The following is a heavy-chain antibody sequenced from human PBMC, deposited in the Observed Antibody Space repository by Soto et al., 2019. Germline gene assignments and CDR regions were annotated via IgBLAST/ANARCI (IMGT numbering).Heavy chain of an antibody. Sequence: LGESLKISCNGSGYSFTSYWIGWVRQMPGKGLEWMGIIYPGDSDTRYSPSFQGQVTISADKSISTAYLQWSSLKASDTAMYYCAKDLLDIVATIETYYYYYMDVWGKGTTVTVSS. D-gene: IGHD5-12*01. CDR2: IYPGDSDT. CDR3: AKDLLDIVATIETYYYYYMDV. J-gene: IGHJ6*03. CDR1: GYSFTSYW. V-gene: IGHV5-51*01.